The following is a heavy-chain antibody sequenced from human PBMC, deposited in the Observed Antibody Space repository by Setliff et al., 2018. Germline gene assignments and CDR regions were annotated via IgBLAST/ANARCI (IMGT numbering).Heavy chain of an antibody. V-gene: IGHV1-3*01. Sequence: ASVKVSCKASGYTFTSYAMHWVRQAPGQRLEWMGWINAGNGNTKYSQKFQGRVTITRDRSTSTAYMELSSLRSEDTAVYYCARAQLYNWNLRPMGAFDIWGQGTMVTVSS. D-gene: IGHD1-20*01. CDR3: ARAQLYNWNLRPMGAFDI. CDR2: INAGNGNT. CDR1: GYTFTSYA. J-gene: IGHJ3*02.